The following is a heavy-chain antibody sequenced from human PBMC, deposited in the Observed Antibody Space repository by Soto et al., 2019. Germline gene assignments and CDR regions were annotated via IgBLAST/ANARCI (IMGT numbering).Heavy chain of an antibody. D-gene: IGHD3-10*01. CDR3: AKDAVKYFYGSGSYATTFYYGMDV. Sequence: EVQLLESGGGLVQPGGSLRLSCAASGFTFSSYAMTWVRQAPGKGLEWVSAISGSGGRTNYADSVKGRFTISRDNSKNTLDVQMKSLSAEDTAIYFCAKDAVKYFYGSGSYATTFYYGMDVWGQGTTVTVSS. J-gene: IGHJ6*02. CDR1: GFTFSSYA. V-gene: IGHV3-23*01. CDR2: ISGSGGRT.